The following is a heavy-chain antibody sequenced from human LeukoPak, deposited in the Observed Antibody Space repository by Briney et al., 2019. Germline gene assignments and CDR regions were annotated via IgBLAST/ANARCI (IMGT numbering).Heavy chain of an antibody. CDR3: ARDPGYGDYLRYFDY. V-gene: IGHV3-7*01. D-gene: IGHD4-17*01. J-gene: IGHJ4*02. Sequence: PGGSLRLSCAASGFTFSSYWMSWVRQAPGKGLEWVANIKQDGSEKYYVDSVKGRFTISRDNAKNSLYLQMNSLRAEDTAVYYCARDPGYGDYLRYFDYWGQGTLVTVSS. CDR1: GFTFSSYW. CDR2: IKQDGSEK.